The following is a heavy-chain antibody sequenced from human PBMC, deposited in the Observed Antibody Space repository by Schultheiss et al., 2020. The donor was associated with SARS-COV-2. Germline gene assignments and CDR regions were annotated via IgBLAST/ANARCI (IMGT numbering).Heavy chain of an antibody. CDR3: ARDLTVTTHNWFDP. J-gene: IGHJ5*02. D-gene: IGHD4-17*01. CDR2: ISAYNGNT. V-gene: IGHV1-18*01. CDR1: GGTFSSYA. Sequence: ASVKVSCKASGGTFSSYAISWVRQAPGQGLEWMGGISAYNGNTIYAQKFQGRVTMTEDTSTDTAYMELRSLRSDDTAVYYCARDLTVTTHNWFDPWGQGTLVTVSS.